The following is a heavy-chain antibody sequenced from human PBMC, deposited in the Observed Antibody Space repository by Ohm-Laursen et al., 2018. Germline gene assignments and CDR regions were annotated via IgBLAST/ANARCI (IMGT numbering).Heavy chain of an antibody. CDR2: IFYTGST. D-gene: IGHD3-22*01. J-gene: IGHJ2*01. CDR1: GDSISDSY. V-gene: IGHV4-59*01. CDR3: ARADSWYFDL. Sequence: GTLSLTCTVSGDSISDSYWSWIRQPPGKGLEWIGYIFYTGSTDYNPSLKSRVTISVDTSKNQFSLKLSSVTAADTAVYYCARADSWYFDLWGRGTLVTVSS.